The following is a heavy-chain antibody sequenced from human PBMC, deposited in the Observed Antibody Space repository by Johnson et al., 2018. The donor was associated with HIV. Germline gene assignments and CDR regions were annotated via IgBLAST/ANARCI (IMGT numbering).Heavy chain of an antibody. J-gene: IGHJ3*02. CDR1: GFTFSSYA. CDR2: ISSNGGST. CDR3: ARDQQHYYDSSRHAFDI. V-gene: IGHV3-64*01. Sequence: VQLVESGGGLVQPGGSLRLSCAASGFTFSSYAMHWVRQAPGKGLEYVSAISSNGGSTYYANSVKGRFTISRDNAKNSLYLQMNSLRAEDTAVYYCARDQQHYYDSSRHAFDIWGQGTMVTVSS. D-gene: IGHD3-22*01.